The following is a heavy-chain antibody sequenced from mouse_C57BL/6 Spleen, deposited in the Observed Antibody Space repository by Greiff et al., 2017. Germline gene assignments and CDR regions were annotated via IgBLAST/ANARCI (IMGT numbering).Heavy chain of an antibody. D-gene: IGHD1-1*01. CDR2: IHPNSGST. V-gene: IGHV1-64*01. CDR1: GYTFTSYW. J-gene: IGHJ2*01. Sequence: QVQLQQPGAELVKPVASVKLSCKASGYTFTSYWMHWVKQRPGQGLEWIGMIHPNSGSTNYNEKFKSKATLTVDKSSSTAYMQLSSLTSEDSAVYYCARSYYYGSSYFDYWGQGTTLTVSS. CDR3: ARSYYYGSSYFDY.